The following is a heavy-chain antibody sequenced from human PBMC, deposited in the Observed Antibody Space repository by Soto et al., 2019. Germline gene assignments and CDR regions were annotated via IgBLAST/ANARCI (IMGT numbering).Heavy chain of an antibody. CDR2: ITSGSDYI. D-gene: IGHD3-9*01. Sequence: GGSLSLSCTASGFTFSSYNMNWVRQAPGKGLEWVAFITSGSDYIYYADSVKGRFTISRDDANNSLFLQMSSLRAEDTAVYYCTREHVVTIFRRGQRGSFANWSQGTLVTVSS. V-gene: IGHV3-21*01. J-gene: IGHJ4*02. CDR1: GFTFSSYN. CDR3: TREHVVTIFRRGQRGSFAN.